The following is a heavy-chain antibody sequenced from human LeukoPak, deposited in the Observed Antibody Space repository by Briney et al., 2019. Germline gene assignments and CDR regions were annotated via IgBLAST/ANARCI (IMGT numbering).Heavy chain of an antibody. V-gene: IGHV3-23*01. CDR2: ISGSGGTT. Sequence: PGGSLRLSCAASGFTFSSNAMRWVRQAPGKGLEWVSAISGSGGTTNYADSVKGRFTISRDNAKNSLYLQMNSLRAEDTAVYYCAGGRAVITTYYYYGMDVWGQGTTVTVSS. J-gene: IGHJ6*02. CDR1: GFTFSSNA. CDR3: AGGRAVITTYYYYGMDV. D-gene: IGHD3-22*01.